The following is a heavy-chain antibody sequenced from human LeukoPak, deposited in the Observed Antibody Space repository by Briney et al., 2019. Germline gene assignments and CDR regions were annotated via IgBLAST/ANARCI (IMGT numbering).Heavy chain of an antibody. Sequence: GASVKVSCKASGHTFTSYGISWVRQAPGQGLEWMGWISAYNGNTDYAQKLQGRVTMTTDTSTSTAYMELRSLRSDDTAVYYCARGSKQQLVDWFDPWGQGTLVTVSS. V-gene: IGHV1-18*01. CDR1: GHTFTSYG. CDR3: ARGSKQQLVDWFDP. J-gene: IGHJ5*02. D-gene: IGHD6-13*01. CDR2: ISAYNGNT.